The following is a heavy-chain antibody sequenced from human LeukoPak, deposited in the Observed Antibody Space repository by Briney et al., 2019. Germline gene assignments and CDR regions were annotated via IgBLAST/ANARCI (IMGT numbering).Heavy chain of an antibody. D-gene: IGHD3-3*01. CDR3: ARGGNYDFWSGYSPNFDY. CDR1: GFTFSSYW. CDR2: IKQDGSEK. V-gene: IGHV3-7*01. J-gene: IGHJ4*02. Sequence: GGSLRLSCAASGFTFSSYWMSWVRQAPGKGLEWVANIKQDGSEKYYVDSVKGRFTISRDNAKNSPYLQMNSLRAEDTAVYYCARGGNYDFWSGYSPNFDYWGQGTLVTVSS.